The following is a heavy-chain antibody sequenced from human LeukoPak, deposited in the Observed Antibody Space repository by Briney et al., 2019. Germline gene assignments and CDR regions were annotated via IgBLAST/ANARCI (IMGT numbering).Heavy chain of an antibody. CDR1: GHSFTNYW. D-gene: IGHD6-19*01. Sequence: GESLKISCKASGHSFTNYWIGWVRQMPGKSLEWMGIIYPADSDTRYSPSFQGQVTISVNKSINTAYLQWSSLRASDTAIYYCARRLYGWYYFDYWGQGTLVTVFS. V-gene: IGHV5-51*01. CDR2: IYPADSDT. CDR3: ARRLYGWYYFDY. J-gene: IGHJ4*02.